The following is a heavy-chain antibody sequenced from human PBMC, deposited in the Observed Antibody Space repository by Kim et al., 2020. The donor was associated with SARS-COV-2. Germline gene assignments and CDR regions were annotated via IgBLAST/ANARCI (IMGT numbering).Heavy chain of an antibody. D-gene: IGHD5-18*01. J-gene: IGHJ4*02. V-gene: IGHV3-53*01. CDR3: SRDGAARGTWGSGY. CDR2: INSSGST. Sequence: GGSLRLSCAASGFTFSSYYMNWVRQAPGKGLEWVSDINSSGSTSYSDAVKGRFTITSDNSNNTLSLHMNSMRAGDDAVYYCSRDGAARGTWGSGYWGQGTLVTVSS. CDR1: GFTFSSYY.